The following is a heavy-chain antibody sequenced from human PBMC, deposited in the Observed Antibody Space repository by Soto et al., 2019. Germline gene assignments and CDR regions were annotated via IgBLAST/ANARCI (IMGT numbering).Heavy chain of an antibody. J-gene: IGHJ4*02. V-gene: IGHV3-30*18. CDR2: ISYDGSNK. CDR3: AKLPSMVRGVITIDY. Sequence: GGSLRLSCAASGFTFSSYGMHWVRQAPGKGLEWVAVISYDGSNKYHADSVKGRFTISRDNSKNTLYLQMNSLRAEDTSVYYCAKLPSMVRGVITIDYWGQGTLVTVSS. D-gene: IGHD3-10*01. CDR1: GFTFSSYG.